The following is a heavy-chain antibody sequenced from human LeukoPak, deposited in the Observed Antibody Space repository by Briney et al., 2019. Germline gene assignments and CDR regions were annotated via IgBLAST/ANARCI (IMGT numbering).Heavy chain of an antibody. V-gene: IGHV4-34*01. CDR3: ARGPQVAAGNYYYYYMDV. CDR1: GGSFSGYY. J-gene: IGHJ6*03. Sequence: SETLSLTCAVYGGSFSGYYWSWIRQPPGKGLERIGEINHSGSTNYNPSLKSRVTISVDTSKNQFSLKLSSVTAADTAVYYCARGPQVAAGNYYYYYMDVWGKGTTVTVSS. CDR2: INHSGST. D-gene: IGHD6-13*01.